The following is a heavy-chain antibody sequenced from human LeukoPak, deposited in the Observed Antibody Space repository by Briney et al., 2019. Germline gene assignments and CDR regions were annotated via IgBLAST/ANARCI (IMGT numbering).Heavy chain of an antibody. CDR2: ISYDGSNK. J-gene: IGHJ6*02. CDR1: GFTFSSYA. Sequence: PGRSLRLSCAASGFTFSSYAMHWVRQAPGKGLEWVAVISYDGSNKYYADSVKGRFTISRDNSKHTLYLQMNSLRAEDTAVYYCARAYCSGGSCYFWPGWRYYYGMDVWGQGTTVTVSS. CDR3: ARAYCSGGSCYFWPGWRYYYGMDV. D-gene: IGHD2-15*01. V-gene: IGHV3-30*01.